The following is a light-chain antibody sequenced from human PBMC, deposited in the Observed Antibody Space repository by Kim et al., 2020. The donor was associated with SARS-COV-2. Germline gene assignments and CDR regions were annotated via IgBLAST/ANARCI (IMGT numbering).Light chain of an antibody. Sequence: SVSPGDSALRSCRASQRVHNYLAWYQQKPGQAPRLRIYDTFNRATGIPGRFSGSGSGTAFTLTISSLEPEDFAVYYCQQRGYSLTFGGGTKVDIK. CDR3: QQRGYSLT. CDR2: DTF. CDR1: QRVHNY. J-gene: IGKJ4*01. V-gene: IGKV3-11*01.